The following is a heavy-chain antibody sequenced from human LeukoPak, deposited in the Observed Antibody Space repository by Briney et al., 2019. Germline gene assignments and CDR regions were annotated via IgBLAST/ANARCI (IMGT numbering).Heavy chain of an antibody. CDR3: TRGAGWLIDY. CDR2: FYNSGRS. CDR1: DDSISDYY. D-gene: IGHD3-16*01. J-gene: IGHJ4*02. Sequence: SETLSLTCTVSDDSISDYYRGWIRQPPGKGLEWIGYFYNSGRSTYNPSLKSRVTISADTSKNHFSLKLNSVTTADTAVYYCTRGAGWLIDYWGQGTLVSVSA. V-gene: IGHV4-59*01.